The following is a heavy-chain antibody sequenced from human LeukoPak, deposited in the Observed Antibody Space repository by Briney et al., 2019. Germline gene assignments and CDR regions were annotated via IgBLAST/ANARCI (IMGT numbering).Heavy chain of an antibody. Sequence: ASVKVSCKASGCTFTGYYMHWVRQAPGQGLEWMGWINPNSGGTNYAQKFQGRVTMTRDTSISTAYMELSRLRSDDTAVYYCARTEGPTDAFDIWGQGTMVTVSS. V-gene: IGHV1-2*02. J-gene: IGHJ3*02. CDR1: GCTFTGYY. D-gene: IGHD1-14*01. CDR3: ARTEGPTDAFDI. CDR2: INPNSGGT.